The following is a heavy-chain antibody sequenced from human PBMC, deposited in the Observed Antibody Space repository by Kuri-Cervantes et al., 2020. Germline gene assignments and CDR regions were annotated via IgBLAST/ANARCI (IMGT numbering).Heavy chain of an antibody. Sequence: ASVKVSCKASGYTFTSYGISWVRQAPGQGLEWMGWISAYNGNTNYAQKLQGRVTMTTDTSTSTAYMELRGLRSDDTAVYYCARVQSRLWFRRGYFDYWGQGTLVTVSS. V-gene: IGHV1-18*01. CDR1: GYTFTSYG. CDR2: ISAYNGNT. J-gene: IGHJ4*02. D-gene: IGHD3-10*01. CDR3: ARVQSRLWFRRGYFDY.